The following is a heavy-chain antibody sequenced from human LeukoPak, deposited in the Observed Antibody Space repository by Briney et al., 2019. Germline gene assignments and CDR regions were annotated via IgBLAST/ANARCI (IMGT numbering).Heavy chain of an antibody. CDR2: MSSGGTYV. V-gene: IGHV3-21*01. Sequence: GGSLRLSCAASGFAFSTYAMTWVRQAPGKGLEWVSSMSSGGTYVYYPDSVRGRFTISRDNAKNSLYLQMNSLRVEDTAVYYCARDRPTGASRVFVVEWGQGTLVTVPS. CDR1: GFAFSTYA. CDR3: ARDRPTGASRVFVVE. D-gene: IGHD2-15*01. J-gene: IGHJ1*01.